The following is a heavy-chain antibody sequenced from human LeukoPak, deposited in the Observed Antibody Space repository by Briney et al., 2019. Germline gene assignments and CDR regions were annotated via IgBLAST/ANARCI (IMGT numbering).Heavy chain of an antibody. V-gene: IGHV3-21*01. CDR3: ARGSEGYCSGGGCYYGMDV. CDR1: GFTFSSYT. CDR2: ISSSSSYI. J-gene: IGHJ6*01. Sequence: PGGSLRLSCAASGFTFSSYTMNWVRQAPGKGLEWVSYISSSSSYIYYADSVKGRFTISRDNAENSLYLQMNSLRAEDTAVYYCARGSEGYCSGGGCYYGMDVWGRGTTVTVSS. D-gene: IGHD2-15*01.